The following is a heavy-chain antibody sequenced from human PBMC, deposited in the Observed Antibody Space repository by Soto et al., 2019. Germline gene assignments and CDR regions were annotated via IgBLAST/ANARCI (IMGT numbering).Heavy chain of an antibody. CDR1: GYTFTSYD. D-gene: IGHD6-19*01. Sequence: QVQLVQSGAEVKKPGASVKVSCKASGYTFTSYDIHWVRQAPGQGLEWMGWMNPNTGNAASAQKFQGRVTMTRTTSISTAYMQLSSLRSEDTAVYFCARVGRGTSGYFDYWGQGTLVTVSS. V-gene: IGHV1-8*01. J-gene: IGHJ4*02. CDR3: ARVGRGTSGYFDY. CDR2: MNPNTGNA.